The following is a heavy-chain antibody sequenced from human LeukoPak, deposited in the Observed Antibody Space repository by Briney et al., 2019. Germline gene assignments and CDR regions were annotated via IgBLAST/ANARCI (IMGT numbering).Heavy chain of an antibody. Sequence: PSETLSLTCTVSGGHIDSFFWNWIRQPPGKGLEWIGYIDNSGSTKYNPSLKSRITMSRDTSKNQFSLKLTSVTAADTAMYYCASGGGWLIVYWGQGTLVSVSS. CDR1: GGHIDSFF. J-gene: IGHJ4*02. D-gene: IGHD6-19*01. CDR2: IDNSGST. V-gene: IGHV4-4*08. CDR3: ASGGGWLIVY.